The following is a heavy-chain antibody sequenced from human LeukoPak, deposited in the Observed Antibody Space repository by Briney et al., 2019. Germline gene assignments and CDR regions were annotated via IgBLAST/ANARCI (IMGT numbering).Heavy chain of an antibody. CDR3: ARAGQKGHSSGYYYGNDAFDI. CDR1: GLTFSDYY. V-gene: IGHV3-11*01. D-gene: IGHD3-22*01. Sequence: GGSLRLSCAASGLTFSDYYMSWIRQAPGKGLEWVSYISSSGSTTYYADSVKGRFTISRDNSKNTLYLQMNSLRAEDTAVYYCARAGQKGHSSGYYYGNDAFDIWGQGTMVTVSS. CDR2: ISSSGSTT. J-gene: IGHJ3*02.